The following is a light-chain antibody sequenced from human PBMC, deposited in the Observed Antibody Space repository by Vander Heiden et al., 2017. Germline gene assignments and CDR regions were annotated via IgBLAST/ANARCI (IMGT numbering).Light chain of an antibody. CDR1: QSVDNN. V-gene: IGKV3-15*01. J-gene: IGKJ2*03. CDR3: QHYDNWPYS. Sequence: VMTHSPASLSVSPGGRATLPCRASQSVDNNLGWYVQKPGQAPRLLFYGVDSRATGVPARFSASGSGTEFALTISSLQPEDLGTYFCQHYDNWPYSLAQGTRLEI. CDR2: GVD.